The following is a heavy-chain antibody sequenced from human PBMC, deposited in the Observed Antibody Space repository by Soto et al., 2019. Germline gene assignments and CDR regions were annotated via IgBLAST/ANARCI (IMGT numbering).Heavy chain of an antibody. V-gene: IGHV2-5*02. CDR1: GLSLSTTGVG. CDR2: IYWDDDK. CDR3: VQSRCGGDCLQSYSSHSYYGLDV. D-gene: IGHD2-21*02. J-gene: IGHJ6*02. Sequence: QITLKESGPTLVKPTQTLTLTCTFSGLSLSTTGVGVGGIRQPPGKALEWLALIYWDDDKRYSPSLKSRLTITKDTSKNQVVLTMTNMDPVDTATYYCVQSRCGGDCLQSYSSHSYYGLDVWGQGTTVTVSS.